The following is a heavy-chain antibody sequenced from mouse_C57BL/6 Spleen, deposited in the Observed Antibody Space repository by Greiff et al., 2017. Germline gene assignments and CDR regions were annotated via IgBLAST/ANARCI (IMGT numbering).Heavy chain of an antibody. D-gene: IGHD4-1*01. CDR3: AREATGTGAMDY. CDR2: IDPSDSET. CDR1: GYTFTSSW. V-gene: IGHV1-52*01. Sequence: VQLQQPGAELVRPGSSVKLSCKASGYTFTSSWMHWVKQRPIQGLEWIGNIDPSDSETHYNQKFKDKATLTVDKSSSTAYMQLSSLTSEDSAVYYCAREATGTGAMDYWGQGTSVTVSS. J-gene: IGHJ4*01.